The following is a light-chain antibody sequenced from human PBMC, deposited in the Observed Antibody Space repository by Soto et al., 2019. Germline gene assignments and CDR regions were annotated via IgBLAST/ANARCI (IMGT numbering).Light chain of an antibody. CDR1: LSVRSSY. V-gene: IGKV3-20*01. Sequence: EIVLTQSPGTLSLSPGERATLSFGASLSVRSSYLAWYQQRPGQPPRLLMDGATRATGIPDRFSGSGSGTDFTLTISSLEPEDFAVYYCQQYGSSPITFGQGTRLEIK. CDR3: QQYGSSPIT. J-gene: IGKJ5*01. CDR2: GA.